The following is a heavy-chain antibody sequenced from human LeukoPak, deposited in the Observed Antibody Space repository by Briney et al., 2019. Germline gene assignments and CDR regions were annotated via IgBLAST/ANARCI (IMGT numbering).Heavy chain of an antibody. Sequence: PGGSLRLSCAASGFTFSSYAMHWVRQAPGKGLEWVAVISYDGSNKYYADSVKGRFTISRDNAKNSLYLQMNSLRAEDTAVYYCARGPGSGRNYNWFDPWGQGTLVTVSS. V-gene: IGHV3-30*14. CDR3: ARGPGSGRNYNWFDP. J-gene: IGHJ5*02. CDR2: ISYDGSNK. D-gene: IGHD3-10*01. CDR1: GFTFSSYA.